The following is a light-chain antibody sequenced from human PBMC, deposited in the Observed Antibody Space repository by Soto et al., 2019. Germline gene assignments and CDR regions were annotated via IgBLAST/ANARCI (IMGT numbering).Light chain of an antibody. CDR3: SSYTSSSTLV. CDR1: NIGSKS. Sequence: SSELTQPPSVSVAPGQTARITCGGNNIGSKSVHWYQQKPGQAPVLVVYDDSDRPSGIPERFSGSKSGNTASLTISGLQAEDEADYYCSSYTSSSTLVFGGGTKLTVL. V-gene: IGLV3-21*02. J-gene: IGLJ3*02. CDR2: DDS.